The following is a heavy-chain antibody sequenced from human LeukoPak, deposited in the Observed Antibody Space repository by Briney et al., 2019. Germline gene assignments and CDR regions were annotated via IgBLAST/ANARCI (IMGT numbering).Heavy chain of an antibody. CDR3: ARYTVVSSPGAFDL. Sequence: PGGSLRLSCAASGFIFNTYWMTWVRQTPGKRLEWVANIKQNGAEEYYMDSVKGRFVISRDNAKNSVSLQMNSLRVEDTAMYYCARYTVVSSPGAFDLWGQGTMVTVSS. V-gene: IGHV3-7*03. CDR2: IKQNGAEE. J-gene: IGHJ3*01. D-gene: IGHD2-21*01. CDR1: GFIFNTYW.